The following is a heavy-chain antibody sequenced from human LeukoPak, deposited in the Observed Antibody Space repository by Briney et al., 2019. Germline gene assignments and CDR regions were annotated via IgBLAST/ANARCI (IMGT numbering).Heavy chain of an antibody. CDR3: ARDRPGGGINGMDV. CDR2: IWFDGSNK. V-gene: IGHV3-33*01. D-gene: IGHD3-16*01. Sequence: ERSLTLSCAASGFIFSSHGMHWVRQAPSKGLEWVAVIWFDGSNKYYADSVKGRFTISRENSKNTLYLQMNSLRAEDTTMYYCARDRPGGGINGMDVWGQGTTVTVSS. CDR1: GFIFSSHG. J-gene: IGHJ6*02.